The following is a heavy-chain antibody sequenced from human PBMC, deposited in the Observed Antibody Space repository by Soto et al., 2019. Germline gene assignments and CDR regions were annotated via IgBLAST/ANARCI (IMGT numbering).Heavy chain of an antibody. Sequence: GGSLRLSCAASGFTFSNYGMYWVRQAPGKGLEWVAVITYDGTNKYYVDSVKGRFTISRDNSKNTLYLQMNSLRAEDTAVYYCAKCRRDGYHYPDYWGQGTLVTVSS. CDR1: GFTFSNYG. D-gene: IGHD5-12*01. V-gene: IGHV3-30*18. CDR3: AKCRRDGYHYPDY. CDR2: ITYDGTNK. J-gene: IGHJ4*02.